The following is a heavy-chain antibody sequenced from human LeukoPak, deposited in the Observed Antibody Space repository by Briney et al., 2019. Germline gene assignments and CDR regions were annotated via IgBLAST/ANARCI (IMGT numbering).Heavy chain of an antibody. J-gene: IGHJ3*02. CDR1: GGSVSSGSYY. V-gene: IGHV4-39*07. CDR2: IYHSGTT. Sequence: SETLSLTCTVSGGSVSSGSYYWSWIRQPPGTGLEWIGEIYHSGTTNYNPSLKSRVTISVDKSKNQFSLKLISVTAADTAVYYCVRDFYDSSSYDGFDIWGQGTMVTVSS. D-gene: IGHD3-22*01. CDR3: VRDFYDSSSYDGFDI.